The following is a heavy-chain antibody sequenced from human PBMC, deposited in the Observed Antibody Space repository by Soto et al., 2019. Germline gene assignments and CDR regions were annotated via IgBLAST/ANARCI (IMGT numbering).Heavy chain of an antibody. Sequence: HPGGSLRLSCAASGFTFSSYAMHWVRQAPGKGLEWVAVISYDGSNKYYADSVKGRFTISRDNSKNTLYLQMNSLRAEDTAVYYCARDFRSGIVLMVYAIKDYWGQGTLVTVSS. D-gene: IGHD2-8*01. CDR3: ARDFRSGIVLMVYAIKDY. CDR2: ISYDGSNK. J-gene: IGHJ4*02. V-gene: IGHV3-30-3*01. CDR1: GFTFSSYA.